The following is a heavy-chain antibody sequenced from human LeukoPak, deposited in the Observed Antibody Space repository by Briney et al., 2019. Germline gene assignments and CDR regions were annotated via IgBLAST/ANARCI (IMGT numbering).Heavy chain of an antibody. CDR2: ISYDGSNK. V-gene: IGHV3-30-3*01. D-gene: IGHD6-19*01. CDR3: ARAHCSGCHLRDPYYFDY. J-gene: IGHJ4*02. Sequence: GGSLRLSRAASGFTFSSYAMHWVRQAPGKGLEWVAVISYDGSNKYYADSVKGRFTISRDNSKNTLYLQMNSLRAEDTAVYYCARAHCSGCHLRDPYYFDYWGQGTLVTVSS. CDR1: GFTFSSYA.